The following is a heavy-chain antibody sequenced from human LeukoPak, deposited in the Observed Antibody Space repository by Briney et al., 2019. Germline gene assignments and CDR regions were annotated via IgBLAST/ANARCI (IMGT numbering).Heavy chain of an antibody. CDR3: ARVIGWDEPFDL. Sequence: GGSLRLSCSASGFTLSNFWIHWVRQAPGKGLVWVSRINTDGSSTNYADSVKGRFAVSRDNSKNTLYLQMNSLRVEDTAVYYCARVIGWDEPFDLWGQGTMVTVSS. J-gene: IGHJ3*01. D-gene: IGHD1-26*01. CDR1: GFTLSNFW. V-gene: IGHV3-74*01. CDR2: INTDGSST.